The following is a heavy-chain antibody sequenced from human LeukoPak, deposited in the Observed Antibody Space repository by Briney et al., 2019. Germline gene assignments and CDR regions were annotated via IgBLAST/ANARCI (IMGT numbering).Heavy chain of an antibody. CDR1: GYTFTGYY. D-gene: IGHD3-3*01. Sequence: ASVKVSCKASGYTFTGYYMHWARQAPGQGLEWMGWINPNSGGTNYAQKFQGRVTMTRDTSISTAYMELSRLRSDDTAVYYCARDIGDYDFWSGYLSWFDPWGQGTLVTVSS. J-gene: IGHJ5*02. CDR2: INPNSGGT. CDR3: ARDIGDYDFWSGYLSWFDP. V-gene: IGHV1-2*02.